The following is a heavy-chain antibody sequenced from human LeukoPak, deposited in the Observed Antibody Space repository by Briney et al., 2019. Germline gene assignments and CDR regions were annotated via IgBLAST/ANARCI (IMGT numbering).Heavy chain of an antibody. V-gene: IGHV3-53*01. D-gene: IGHD6-19*01. CDR1: GFTVSSNY. Sequence: WVSLRLSCAASGFTVSSNYMTWVRQAPGKGLEWVSVIYSGGSTYYADSLKGRFTISRDNSKNTLYLQMNSLRAEDTAVYYCARAGSTGWYGDWFDPWGQGTLVTVSS. CDR3: ARAGSTGWYGDWFDP. J-gene: IGHJ5*02. CDR2: IYSGGST.